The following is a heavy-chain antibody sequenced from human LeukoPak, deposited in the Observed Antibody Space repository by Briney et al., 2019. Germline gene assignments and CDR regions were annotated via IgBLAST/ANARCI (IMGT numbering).Heavy chain of an antibody. CDR1: GFTFTTCA. Sequence: GGSLRLSCAASGFTFTTCARHWVRQAPGKGLEWVAYIRYDGNNKNYADSVKGRFTISRDNSKDMLYLQMNSLRPEDTAVYYCAKGDDYGANTRLPKYNWFDPWGKGTLVTVSS. D-gene: IGHD4-23*01. J-gene: IGHJ5*02. V-gene: IGHV3-30*02. CDR3: AKGDDYGANTRLPKYNWFDP. CDR2: IRYDGNNK.